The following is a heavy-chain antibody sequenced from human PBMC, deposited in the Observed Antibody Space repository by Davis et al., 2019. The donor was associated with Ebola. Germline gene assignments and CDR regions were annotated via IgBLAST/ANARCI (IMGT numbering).Heavy chain of an antibody. J-gene: IGHJ4*02. CDR2: IKEDGSEK. Sequence: GESLKISCTASGFTFSSYWMSWVRQAPGKGLEWVANIKEDGSEKHYMDSVKGRFTMSRDNAKNSLFLQMNSLRAEDTAVYYCAKVRDDYWGQGTLVTVSS. V-gene: IGHV3-7*03. CDR1: GFTFSSYW. CDR3: AKVRDDY.